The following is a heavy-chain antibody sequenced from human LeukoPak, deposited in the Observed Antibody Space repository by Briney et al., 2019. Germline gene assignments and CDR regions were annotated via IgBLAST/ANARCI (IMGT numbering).Heavy chain of an antibody. J-gene: IGHJ4*02. D-gene: IGHD3-22*01. CDR3: AREGARRYYDSSGYSFDY. Sequence: ASVKVSCKASGYTFTSYAMNWVRQAPGRGLEWMGWINTNTGNPTYAQGFTGRFVFSLDTSVSTAYLQISSLKAEDTAVYYCAREGARRYYDSSGYSFDYWGQGTLVTVSS. V-gene: IGHV7-4-1*02. CDR1: GYTFTSYA. CDR2: INTNTGNP.